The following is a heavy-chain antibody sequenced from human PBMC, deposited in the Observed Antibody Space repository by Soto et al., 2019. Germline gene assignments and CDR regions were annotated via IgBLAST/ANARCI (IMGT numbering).Heavy chain of an antibody. CDR3: AKSLSAIPGDS. CDR1: GFTFSSYW. J-gene: IGHJ4*02. D-gene: IGHD2-2*01. CDR2: IKQDGSEK. Sequence: EVQLVESGGGLVQSGGSLRLSCAASGFTFSSYWMSWVRQGPGKGPEWVANIKQDGSEKYYVDSVKGRFTISRDNAKNSLYLQMTSLRAEDTAVYHCAKSLSAIPGDSWGQGTLVTASS. V-gene: IGHV3-7*05.